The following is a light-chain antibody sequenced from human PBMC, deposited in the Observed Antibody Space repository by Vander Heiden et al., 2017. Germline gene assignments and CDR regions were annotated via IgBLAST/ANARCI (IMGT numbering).Light chain of an antibody. CDR3: SAWDDSLNGVF. CDR2: RDS. J-gene: IGLJ2*01. CDR1: SSNIGSNY. V-gene: IGLV1-47*01. Sequence: QSVLTQQPSASGPPGQRVTISCSGNSSNIGSNYVYWYQQIPGTAPKFLIYRDSQRPSGVPDRFSASKSATSAALAISGLRSEDEATYYCSAWDDSLNGVFFGGGTKVTVL.